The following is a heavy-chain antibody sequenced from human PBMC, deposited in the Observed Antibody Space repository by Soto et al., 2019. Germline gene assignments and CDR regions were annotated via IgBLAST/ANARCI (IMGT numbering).Heavy chain of an antibody. CDR2: ISAYNGNT. Sequence: QVQLVQSGAEVKKPGASVKVSCKASGYTFTSYGISWVRQAPGQGLEWMGWISAYNGNTNYAQKLQGRVTMTTDTSTSTAYMELRSLRSDDTAVYYCARSPYDYVWGSYRPGFDPWGQGTLVTVSS. J-gene: IGHJ5*02. D-gene: IGHD3-16*02. CDR1: GYTFTSYG. CDR3: ARSPYDYVWGSYRPGFDP. V-gene: IGHV1-18*04.